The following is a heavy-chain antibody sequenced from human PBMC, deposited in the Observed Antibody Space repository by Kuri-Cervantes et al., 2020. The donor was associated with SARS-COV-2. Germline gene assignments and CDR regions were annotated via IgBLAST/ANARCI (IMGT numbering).Heavy chain of an antibody. J-gene: IGHJ4*02. CDR1: GYTSTSYG. V-gene: IGHV1-18*01. Sequence: ASVKVSCKASGYTSTSYGISWVRQAPEQGLEWMGWISAYNGNTNYAQKLQGRVTMTTDTSTSTAYMELRSLRSDDTAVYYCARDRDSGTMVRGPMGAGYWGQGTLVTVSS. CDR2: ISAYNGNT. CDR3: ARDRDSGTMVRGPMGAGY. D-gene: IGHD3-10*01.